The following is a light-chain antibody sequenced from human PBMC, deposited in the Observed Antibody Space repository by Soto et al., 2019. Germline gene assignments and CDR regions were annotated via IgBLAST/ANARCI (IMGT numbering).Light chain of an antibody. CDR3: QQRSNWPPPT. CDR1: QSFNSY. CDR2: DAS. J-gene: IGKJ4*01. V-gene: IGKV3-11*01. Sequence: EIVLTQSPSTLSFSPGERATLSCRASQSFNSYLAWYPQKPGQAPSLLIYDASNRATGIPARFSVSGAGTDFPLTNSSLEPEDFAVYYCQQRSNWPPPTFGGGTKVEIK.